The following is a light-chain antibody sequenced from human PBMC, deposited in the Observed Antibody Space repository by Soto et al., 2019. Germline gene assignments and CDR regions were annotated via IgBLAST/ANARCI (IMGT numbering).Light chain of an antibody. Sequence: EIVLTQSPATLSLRPGDRATLSCRASQTINWYLAWYQQKPAQPPRLLIYDASSRAAGVPARFSGSGSGADFTLTISSLEPEDFAVYYCQQRANWPLLTFGPGTKVDIK. J-gene: IGKJ3*01. CDR1: QTINWY. V-gene: IGKV3-11*01. CDR3: QQRANWPLLT. CDR2: DAS.